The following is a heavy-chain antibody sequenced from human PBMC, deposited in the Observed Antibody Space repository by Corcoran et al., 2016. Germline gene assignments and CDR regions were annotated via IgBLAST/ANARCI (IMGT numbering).Heavy chain of an antibody. J-gene: IGHJ4*02. CDR2: IDPRSGSA. V-gene: IGHV1-46*01. CDR1: GYTFSSYN. D-gene: IGHD6-13*01. Sequence: QVHLVQSGAEVKKPGASVKVSCQAPGYTFSSYNMQWVRQAPGQGLEWMGIIDPRSGSATYAQKFQGRVTMTRDTSTSTVYMELSSLRFADTAVYYCARDSGSWSVDYWGQGTLVTVSS. CDR3: ARDSGSWSVDY.